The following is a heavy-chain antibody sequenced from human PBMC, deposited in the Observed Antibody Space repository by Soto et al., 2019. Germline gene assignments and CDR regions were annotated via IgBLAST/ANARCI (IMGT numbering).Heavy chain of an antibody. D-gene: IGHD3-22*01. CDR3: ARAEYFYESSGYYAAPIFDH. CDR1: GGSISSYY. CDR2: IYYSGST. J-gene: IGHJ4*01. V-gene: IGHV4-59*01. Sequence: PSETLSLTCTVSGGSISSYYWSWIRQPPGKGLEWIGYIYYSGSTNYNPSLKSRVTLSVDRAKNNFSLKLRSVTAADTAVYYCARAEYFYESSGYYAAPIFDHSGHGFLVTVSS.